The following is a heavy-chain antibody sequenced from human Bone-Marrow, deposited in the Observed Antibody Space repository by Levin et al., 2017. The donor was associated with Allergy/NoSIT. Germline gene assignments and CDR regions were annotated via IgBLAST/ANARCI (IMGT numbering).Heavy chain of an antibody. J-gene: IGHJ4*02. V-gene: IGHV4-31*03. CDR2: IYYSGTT. CDR1: GGSISSGGYY. CDR3: ASGRAAGGPPYFDY. Sequence: SETLSLTCTVSGGSISSGGYYWSWIRQHPGKGLEWIGYIYYSGTTYYNPSLESRVTISLDTSKNQFSLKLSSVTAADTAVYYCASGRAAGGPPYFDYWGQGTLVTVSS. D-gene: IGHD6-13*01.